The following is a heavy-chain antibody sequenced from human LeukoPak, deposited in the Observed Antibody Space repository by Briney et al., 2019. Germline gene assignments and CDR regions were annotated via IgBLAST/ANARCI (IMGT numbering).Heavy chain of an antibody. Sequence: GGSLRLSCAASGFTFRNYAISWVRQAPGQGLEWMGGIIPIFGTANYAQKFQGRVTITADESTSTAYMELSSLRSEDTAVYYCARDQDIVVVPAAITTSYYYYGMDVWGQGTTVTVSS. V-gene: IGHV1-69*01. CDR2: IIPIFGTA. CDR1: GFTFRNYA. CDR3: ARDQDIVVVPAAITTSYYYYGMDV. D-gene: IGHD2-2*02. J-gene: IGHJ6*02.